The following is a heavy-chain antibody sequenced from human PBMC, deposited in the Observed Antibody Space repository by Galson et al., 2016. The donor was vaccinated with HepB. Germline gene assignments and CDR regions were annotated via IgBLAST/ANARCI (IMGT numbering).Heavy chain of an antibody. V-gene: IGHV1-18*01. CDR1: GYTFTNFA. J-gene: IGHJ5*02. CDR3: ARTGRMVIAFDWFDP. CDR2: ISTYNGDT. Sequence: SLKVSCKASGYTFTNFAISWIRQAPGRGLEWMGWISTYNGDTKVAQKLQGRVTMTRDTSTTTAYMELTGLRSDDTAVYYCARTGRMVIAFDWFDPWGQGTLVTVSS. D-gene: IGHD2-21*01.